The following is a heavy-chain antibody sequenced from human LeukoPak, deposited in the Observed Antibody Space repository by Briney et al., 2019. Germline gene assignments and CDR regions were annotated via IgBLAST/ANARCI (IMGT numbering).Heavy chain of an antibody. V-gene: IGHV1-2*02. J-gene: IGHJ4*02. D-gene: IGHD6-19*01. Sequence: ASVKVSCKASGYTFTGYYMHWVRQAPGQGLEWMGWINPNSGGTNYAQKFQGRVTMTRDTSISTAYMELRSLRSDDTAVYYCARAYISPWYSSGPYYFDYWGQGTLVTVSS. CDR2: INPNSGGT. CDR3: ARAYISPWYSSGPYYFDY. CDR1: GYTFTGYY.